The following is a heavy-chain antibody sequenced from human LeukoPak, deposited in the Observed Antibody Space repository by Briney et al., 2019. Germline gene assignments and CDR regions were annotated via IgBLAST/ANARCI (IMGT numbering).Heavy chain of an antibody. V-gene: IGHV4-59*08. Sequence: SETLSLTCTVSGGSISSCYWSWIRQPPGKGLEWIGYIYYTGSTNYNPSLKSRVTISVDTSKNQFSLKLSYVNAADTAVYYCARYISSCLDYWGQGTLVTVSS. CDR1: GGSISSCY. CDR3: ARYISSCLDY. D-gene: IGHD6-6*01. J-gene: IGHJ4*02. CDR2: IYYTGST.